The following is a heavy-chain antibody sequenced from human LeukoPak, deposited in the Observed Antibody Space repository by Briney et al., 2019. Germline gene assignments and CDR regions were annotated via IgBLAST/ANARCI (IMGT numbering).Heavy chain of an antibody. J-gene: IGHJ4*03. D-gene: IGHD1-1*01. Sequence: SETLSLTCTVSGGSISTYYWSWIRQSPGKGLEWIAEINHRGDTNYNPSVKSRVSISVDTSKNQFSLKVTSLTAADTAVYYCARGPTISETGYFDYWGQGTLVTVSS. CDR2: INHRGDT. V-gene: IGHV4-34*01. CDR1: GGSISTYY. CDR3: ARGPTISETGYFDY.